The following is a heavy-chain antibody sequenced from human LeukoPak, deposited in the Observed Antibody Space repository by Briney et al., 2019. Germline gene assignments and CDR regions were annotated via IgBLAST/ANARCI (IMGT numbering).Heavy chain of an antibody. CDR1: DGSFSGYY. V-gene: IGHV4-34*01. J-gene: IGHJ4*02. CDR2: INHSGST. Sequence: SETLSLTCAVYDGSFSGYYWSWIRQPPGKGLEWIGEINHSGSTNYNPSLESRVTISVDTSKNQFSLKLSSVTAADTAVYYCARALFSLWFGELAYWGQGTLVTVSS. CDR3: ARALFSLWFGELAY. D-gene: IGHD3-10*01.